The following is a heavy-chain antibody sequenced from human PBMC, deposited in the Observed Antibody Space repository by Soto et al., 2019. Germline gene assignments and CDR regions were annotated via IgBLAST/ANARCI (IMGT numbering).Heavy chain of an antibody. J-gene: IGHJ1*01. CDR3: ARVHSSGWYAQH. Sequence: QVQLVQSGAEVKKPGSSVKVSCKASGGTFSSYAISWVRQAPGQGLEWMGGIIPIFGTANYAQKVQGRVTITADEFTSTGYMELSSLRSEDTAVYYCARVHSSGWYAQHWGQGTLVTVSS. V-gene: IGHV1-69*01. D-gene: IGHD6-19*01. CDR2: IIPIFGTA. CDR1: GGTFSSYA.